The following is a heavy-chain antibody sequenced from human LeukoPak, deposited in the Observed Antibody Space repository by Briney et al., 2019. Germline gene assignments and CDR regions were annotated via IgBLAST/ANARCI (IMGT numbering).Heavy chain of an antibody. J-gene: IGHJ4*02. CDR1: GYTFTSYD. CDR3: ARDPFRIAARPITGDY. D-gene: IGHD6-6*01. CDR2: INPNSGGT. Sequence: ASVKVSCKASGYTFTSYDINWVRQAPGQGLEWMGWINPNSGGTNYAQKFQGRVTMTRDTSISTAYMELSRLRSDDTAVYYCARDPFRIAARPITGDYWGQGTLVTVSS. V-gene: IGHV1-2*02.